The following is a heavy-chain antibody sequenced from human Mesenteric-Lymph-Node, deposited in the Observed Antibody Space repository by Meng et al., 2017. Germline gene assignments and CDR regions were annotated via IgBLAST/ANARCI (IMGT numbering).Heavy chain of an antibody. V-gene: IGHV1-18*01. J-gene: IGHJ4*02. CDR1: GYTFTSYD. CDR2: ISPYNGHT. D-gene: IGHD2-15*01. Sequence: ASVKVSCKASGYTFTSYDINWVRQAPGQGLEWMAWISPYNGHTYLAQKFQGRVSLTTDTSTNRAYLELRSLRLDDTAVYFCARKRGADLDSWGQGSLVTVSS. CDR3: ARKRGADLDS.